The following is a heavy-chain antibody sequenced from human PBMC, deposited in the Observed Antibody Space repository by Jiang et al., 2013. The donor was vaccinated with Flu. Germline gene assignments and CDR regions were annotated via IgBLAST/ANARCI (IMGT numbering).Heavy chain of an antibody. Sequence: LLKPSETLSLTCAVYGGSFSGYYWSWIRQTPGKGLEWIGEINHSGSTKYNPSLKSRVTISVDTSKNQISLKLSSVTAADAAVYYCARGNARSTVVTGSFDYWDQGTRVTVSS. CDR1: GGSFSGYY. J-gene: IGHJ4*02. CDR2: INHSGST. V-gene: IGHV4-34*01. D-gene: IGHD4-23*01. CDR3: ARGNARSTVVTGSFDY.